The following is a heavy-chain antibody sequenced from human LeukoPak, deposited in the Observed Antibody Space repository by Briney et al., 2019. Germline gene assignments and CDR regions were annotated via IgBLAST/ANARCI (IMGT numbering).Heavy chain of an antibody. V-gene: IGHV1-18*01. Sequence: ASVKVSCKASGYTFTSYGISWVRQAPGQGLEWMGWISAYNGNTNYAQKLQGRVTMTTDTSTSTAYMELRSLRSDDTAVYYCARDWDSSGYYKASFDYWGKGTLVTVSS. CDR1: GYTFTSYG. D-gene: IGHD3-22*01. J-gene: IGHJ4*02. CDR2: ISAYNGNT. CDR3: ARDWDSSGYYKASFDY.